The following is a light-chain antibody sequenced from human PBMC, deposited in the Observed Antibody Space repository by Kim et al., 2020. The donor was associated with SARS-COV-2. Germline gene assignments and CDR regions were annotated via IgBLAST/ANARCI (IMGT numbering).Light chain of an antibody. CDR2: AAS. J-gene: IGKJ1*01. CDR1: QSRSNNC. V-gene: IGKV3-20*01. Sequence: SPGERATHSGRTSQSRSNNCFAWYQQKPGQAPRLLIYAASHRATGIPDRFSGSGAGTDFTLIITRLEPEDFAVYYCQQYGTAPRTFGQGTKVDIK. CDR3: QQYGTAPRT.